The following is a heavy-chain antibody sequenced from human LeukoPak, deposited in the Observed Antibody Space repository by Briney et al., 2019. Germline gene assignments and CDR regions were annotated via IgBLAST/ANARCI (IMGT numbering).Heavy chain of an antibody. Sequence: PGGSLRLSCAASGFTFSSYSMNWVRQAPGKGLEWVSSISSSSSYIYYADSVKGRFTISRDNAKNSLYLQMNSLRAEDTAVYYCAREGSGRFSPLDYWGQGTLVTVSS. D-gene: IGHD2-15*01. CDR1: GFTFSSYS. J-gene: IGHJ4*02. CDR2: ISSSSSYI. CDR3: AREGSGRFSPLDY. V-gene: IGHV3-21*01.